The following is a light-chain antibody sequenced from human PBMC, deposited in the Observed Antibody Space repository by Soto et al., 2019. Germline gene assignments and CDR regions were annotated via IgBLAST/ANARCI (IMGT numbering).Light chain of an antibody. Sequence: EIVMTQSPAILSVSPGERATLSCRASQSVSSNLAWYQQKPGQAPRLLIYGASTRATGIPARFSGSGSGTEITLTISSLQSEDFAVYYCQQYNNWPYTFGQGTKLEIK. V-gene: IGKV3-15*01. CDR3: QQYNNWPYT. J-gene: IGKJ2*01. CDR2: GAS. CDR1: QSVSSN.